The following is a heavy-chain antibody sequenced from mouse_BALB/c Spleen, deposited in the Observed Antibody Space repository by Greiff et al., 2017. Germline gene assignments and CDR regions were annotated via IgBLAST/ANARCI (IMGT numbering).Heavy chain of an antibody. J-gene: IGHJ2*01. CDR1: GFTFSSYA. D-gene: IGHD4-1*01. Sequence: EVKVVESGGGLVKPGGSLKLSCAASGFTFSSYAMSWVRQSPEKRLEWVAEISSGGSYTYYPDTVTGRFTISRDNAKNTLYLEMSSLRSEDTAMYYCAREGSTGTGFDYWGQGTTLTVSS. V-gene: IGHV5-9-4*01. CDR2: ISSGGSYT. CDR3: AREGSTGTGFDY.